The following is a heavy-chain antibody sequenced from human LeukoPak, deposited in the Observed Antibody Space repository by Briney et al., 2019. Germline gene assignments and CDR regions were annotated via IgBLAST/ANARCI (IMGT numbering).Heavy chain of an antibody. J-gene: IGHJ4*02. CDR2: ISYDGSNK. CDR1: GFTFSSYA. V-gene: IGHV3-30-3*01. Sequence: GRSLRLSCAASGFTFSSYAMHWVRQAPGKGLEWVAVISYDGSNKYCADSVKGRFTISRDNSKNTLYLQMNSLRAEDTAVYYCARSMITFGGVIVPFDYWGQGTLVTVSS. CDR3: ARSMITFGGVIVPFDY. D-gene: IGHD3-16*02.